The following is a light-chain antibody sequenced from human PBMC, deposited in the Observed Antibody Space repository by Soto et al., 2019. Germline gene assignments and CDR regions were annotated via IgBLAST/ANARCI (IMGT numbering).Light chain of an antibody. CDR3: QSYDSSLSGYV. V-gene: IGLV1-40*01. CDR1: SSNIGAGHD. CDR2: GNT. Sequence: QSVLTQPPSVSGAPGQRVTISCTGSSSNIGAGHDVHWYQQLPGTAPKLLIYGNTNRPSGVPDRFSGSKSGTSASLAITGLQAEDEADYYCQSYDSSLSGYVFGTGTKGTVL. J-gene: IGLJ1*01.